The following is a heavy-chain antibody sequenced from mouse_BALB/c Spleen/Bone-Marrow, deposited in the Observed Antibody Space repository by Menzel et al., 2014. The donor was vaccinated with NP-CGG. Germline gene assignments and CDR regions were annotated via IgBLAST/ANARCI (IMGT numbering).Heavy chain of an antibody. Sequence: EVMLVESGGGLVKPGGSLKLSCAASGFTFSDYYMYWVRQTPEKRLEWVATISDGGSYTYYPDSVKGRFTISRDNAKKHLFLQLSRLQSEDPAMYYCARVVTTATLYWSFDVWGAGTPVTVSS. CDR2: ISDGGSYT. J-gene: IGHJ1*01. CDR1: GFTFSDYY. D-gene: IGHD1-2*01. V-gene: IGHV5-4*02. CDR3: ARVVTTATLYWSFDV.